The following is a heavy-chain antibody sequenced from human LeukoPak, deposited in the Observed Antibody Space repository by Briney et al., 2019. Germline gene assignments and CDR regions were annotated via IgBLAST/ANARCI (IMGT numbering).Heavy chain of an antibody. Sequence: QPGRSLRLSCAASGFTFSSYAMHWVRQAPGKGLEWVAVISYDGSNKYYADSVKGRFTISRDNSKNTLYLQMNRLRAEDTAVYYCARAPDIVVVVAAKKAGWFDPWGQGTLVTVSS. V-gene: IGHV3-30-3*01. J-gene: IGHJ5*02. D-gene: IGHD2-15*01. CDR3: ARAPDIVVVVAAKKAGWFDP. CDR2: ISYDGSNK. CDR1: GFTFSSYA.